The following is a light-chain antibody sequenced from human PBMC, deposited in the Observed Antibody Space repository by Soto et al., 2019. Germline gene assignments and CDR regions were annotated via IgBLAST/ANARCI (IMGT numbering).Light chain of an antibody. Sequence: EIVLTPSPGTLSLSPGERAALSCRASQSVSSSYLAWYQQKTGQAPRLLIYGVSTRATDIPDRFSGSGSGTDFTLTISRLQTEDFAVYYCKQYGTSPWTVGQGTKVDIK. CDR2: GVS. J-gene: IGKJ1*01. V-gene: IGKV3-20*01. CDR3: KQYGTSPWT. CDR1: QSVSSSY.